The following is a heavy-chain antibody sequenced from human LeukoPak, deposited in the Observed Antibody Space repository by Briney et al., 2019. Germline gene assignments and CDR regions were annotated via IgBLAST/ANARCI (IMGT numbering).Heavy chain of an antibody. V-gene: IGHV3-21*01. Sequence: GGSLRLSCAASGFTFSSYSMNWVRQAPGKGLEWVSSISSSSSYIYYADSVKGRFTISRDNAKNSLYLQMNSLRAEDTAVYHCARRGTTVTRDAFDIWGQGTMVTVSS. CDR3: ARRGTTVTRDAFDI. J-gene: IGHJ3*02. CDR2: ISSSSSYI. CDR1: GFTFSSYS. D-gene: IGHD4-17*01.